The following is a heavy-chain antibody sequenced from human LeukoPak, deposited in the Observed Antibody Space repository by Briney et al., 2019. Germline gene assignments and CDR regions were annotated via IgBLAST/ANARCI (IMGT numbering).Heavy chain of an antibody. CDR1: GGSISSYY. Sequence: SETLSLTCTVSGGSISSYYWSWIRQPPGKGLEWIGYIYYSGSTNYNPSLKSRVTISVDTSKNQFSLKLSSVTAADTAVYYCARQFPPSSFWSGPYGMDVWGQGTTVTVSS. D-gene: IGHD3-3*01. J-gene: IGHJ6*02. CDR2: IYYSGST. V-gene: IGHV4-59*08. CDR3: ARQFPPSSFWSGPYGMDV.